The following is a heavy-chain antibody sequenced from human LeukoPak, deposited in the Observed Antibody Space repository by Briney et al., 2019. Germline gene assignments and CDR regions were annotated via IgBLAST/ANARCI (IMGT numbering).Heavy chain of an antibody. V-gene: IGHV4-4*07. CDR2: IYTSGST. CDR3: AREGTSGGLNWLDP. D-gene: IGHD3-10*01. Sequence: SETLSLTCTVSGGSISSYYWSWIRQPAGKGLEWIGRIYTSGSTNYNPSLKSRVTMSVDTSKNQFSLRLSSVNAADTAVYLCAREGTSGGLNWLDPWGQGTLVTVSS. CDR1: GGSISSYY. J-gene: IGHJ5*02.